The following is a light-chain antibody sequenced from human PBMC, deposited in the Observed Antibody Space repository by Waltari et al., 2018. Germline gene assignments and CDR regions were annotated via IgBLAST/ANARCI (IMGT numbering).Light chain of an antibody. Sequence: EIVLIQSPGTLSLSPGESATLSCRASEGVSTYLAWYQQKPGQAPRLLIYDASNRAAGIPARFVASGSETDFTLTISRLEPEDFAVYYCQERSNWPGGSFGGGTKVEIK. CDR3: QERSNWPGGS. CDR2: DAS. J-gene: IGKJ4*01. CDR1: EGVSTY. V-gene: IGKV3-11*01.